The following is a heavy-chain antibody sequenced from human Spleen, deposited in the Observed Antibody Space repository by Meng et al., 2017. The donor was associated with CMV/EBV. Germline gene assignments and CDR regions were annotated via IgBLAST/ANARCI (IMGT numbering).Heavy chain of an antibody. J-gene: IGHJ6*02. CDR2: LNHSGST. Sequence: SETLSLTCAVYGGSFSGYYWSWIRQPPGKGLEWIGELNHSGSTNYNPSLKSRVTISVDTSKNQFSLKLSSVTAADTAVYYCARSTRLNYYYYYGMDVWGQGTTVTVSS. CDR1: GGSFSGYY. CDR3: ARSTRLNYYYYYGMDV. D-gene: IGHD2-2*01. V-gene: IGHV4-34*01.